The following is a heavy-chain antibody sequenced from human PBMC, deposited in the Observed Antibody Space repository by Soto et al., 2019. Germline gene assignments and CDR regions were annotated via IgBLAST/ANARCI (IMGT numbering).Heavy chain of an antibody. J-gene: IGHJ4*02. Sequence: EVQLLESGGGLVQPGGSRSLSCAAFGFPFRSYAMSWVRQAQGKGLAWVSAISGSGGSTSYADSVKGRFTISRDNSKNPLYLQMNSLRAEDTAVYYCAKFVSGDCCLKAVDYWGQGTLVTVSS. CDR2: ISGSGGST. CDR1: GFPFRSYA. V-gene: IGHV3-23*01. D-gene: IGHD2-21*01. CDR3: AKFVSGDCCLKAVDY.